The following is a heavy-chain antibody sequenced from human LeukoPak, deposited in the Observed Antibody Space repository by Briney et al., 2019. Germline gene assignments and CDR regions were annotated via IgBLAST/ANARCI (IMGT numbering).Heavy chain of an antibody. J-gene: IGHJ4*02. V-gene: IGHV3-23*01. CDR3: ARRQYRSSWYYFDY. CDR1: GFTFSSYA. Sequence: GGSLRLSCAASGFTFSSYAMSWVRQAPGKGLEWVSAISGSGGSTYYADSVKGRFTISRDNAKNTLYLQMNSLRAEDTAVYYCARRQYRSSWYYFDYWGQGTLVTVSS. D-gene: IGHD6-13*01. CDR2: ISGSGGST.